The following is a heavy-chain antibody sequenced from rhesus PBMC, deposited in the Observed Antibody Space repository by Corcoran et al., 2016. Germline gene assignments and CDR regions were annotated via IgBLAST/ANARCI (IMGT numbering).Heavy chain of an antibody. CDR3: ARTLSLDY. J-gene: IGHJ4*01. CDR1: GYSISSGYG. CDR2: IGGTIGST. Sequence: QVQLQESGPGLVKPSETLSLTCAVSGYSISSGYGWSCLRQPPGKGLEWIGYIGGTIGSTNYNPSLKRRGTNAKDTYKNQFSLKLSSMTAADTAVYYCARTLSLDYWGQGVLVTVSS. V-gene: IGHV4-127*01.